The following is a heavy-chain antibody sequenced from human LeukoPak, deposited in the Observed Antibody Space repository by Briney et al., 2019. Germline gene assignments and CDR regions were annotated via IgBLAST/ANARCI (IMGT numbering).Heavy chain of an antibody. V-gene: IGHV3-23*01. CDR2: ISGSGGST. D-gene: IGHD3-10*01. J-gene: IGHJ4*02. Sequence: GGSLRLSCAASGFTFSSYGMSWVRQAPGKGLEWVSAISGSGGSTYYADSVKGRFTISRDNSKNTLYLQMNSLRAEDTAVYYCAKGTWGSGSYYVYDYWGQGTLVTVSS. CDR3: AKGTWGSGSYYVYDY. CDR1: GFTFSSYG.